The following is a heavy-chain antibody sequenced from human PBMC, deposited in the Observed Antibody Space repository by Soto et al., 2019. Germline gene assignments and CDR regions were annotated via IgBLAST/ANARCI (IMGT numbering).Heavy chain of an antibody. CDR2: ISGSGGST. J-gene: IGHJ3*02. CDR1: GFTFSSYA. Sequence: EVQLLESGGGLVQPGGSLRLSCAASGFTFSSYAMGWVRQAPGKGLEWGSAISGSGGSTYYADSVKGRLTITRDNAKNTLYQQMNSQRAEDTAVYYCAKVAGGGDAFDIWGQETMVTVSS. V-gene: IGHV3-23*01. D-gene: IGHD2-15*01. CDR3: AKVAGGGDAFDI.